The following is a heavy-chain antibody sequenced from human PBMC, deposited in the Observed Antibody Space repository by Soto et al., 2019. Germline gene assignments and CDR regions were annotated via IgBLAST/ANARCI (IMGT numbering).Heavy chain of an antibody. CDR3: ARLKQGFGI. J-gene: IGHJ1*01. CDR2: ISSSGSTI. CDR1: GLNFIDHY. V-gene: IGHV3-11*01. Sequence: PHRHPSTVAGLNFIDHYMRRISQDKGKGLEWVSYISSSGSTIYYADSVKGRLTISRDNAKNSLYLQMNSLSVVFTGVYRYARLKQGFGIRGQG. D-gene: IGHD3-16*01.